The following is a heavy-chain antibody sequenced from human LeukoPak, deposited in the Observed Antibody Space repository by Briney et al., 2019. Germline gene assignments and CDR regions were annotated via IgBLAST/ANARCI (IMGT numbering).Heavy chain of an antibody. J-gene: IGHJ4*02. Sequence: GGSLRLSCEGSGFTFSNYRMTWVRQAPGKGLEWVANIRQDGGDKNYIDSVKGRFTISRDNAKNSLYLQMDSLRADDTAVYYCARDGGWYRDYWGQGSLVTVSS. V-gene: IGHV3-7*04. CDR3: ARDGGWYRDY. CDR1: GFTFSNYR. CDR2: IRQDGGDK. D-gene: IGHD6-19*01.